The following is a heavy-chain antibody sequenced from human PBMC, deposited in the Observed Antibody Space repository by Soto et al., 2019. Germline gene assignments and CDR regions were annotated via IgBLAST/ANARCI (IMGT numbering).Heavy chain of an antibody. CDR3: ARKWERLYFDY. D-gene: IGHD1-26*01. V-gene: IGHV3-30-3*01. J-gene: IGHJ4*02. CDR2: ISYDGSNK. Sequence: GGSLRLSCAASGFTFSSYAMHWVRQAPGKGLEWVAVISYDGSNKYYADSVKGRFTISRDNSKNTLYLQMNSLRAEDTAVYYCARKWERLYFDYWGQGTLVTVSS. CDR1: GFTFSSYA.